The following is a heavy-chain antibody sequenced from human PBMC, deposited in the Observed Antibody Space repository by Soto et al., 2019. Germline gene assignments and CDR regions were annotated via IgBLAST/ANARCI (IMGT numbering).Heavy chain of an antibody. D-gene: IGHD5-18*01. V-gene: IGHV3-30-3*01. CDR2: ISYDGSNK. CDR3: ARHSIYRSGCLDY. J-gene: IGHJ4*02. CDR1: VFTFSSYA. Sequence: VGSLRLSCASSVFTFSSYAMHCVRHAPGKWLEWVAVISYDGSNKYYADSVKGRFTISRDNSKNTLYLQMNSLRAEDTAVYYCARHSIYRSGCLDYWGQATLVNVSS.